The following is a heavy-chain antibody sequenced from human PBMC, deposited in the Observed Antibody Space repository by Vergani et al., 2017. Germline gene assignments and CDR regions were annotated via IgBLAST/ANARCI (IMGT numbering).Heavy chain of an antibody. J-gene: IGHJ4*02. CDR2: IYYSGST. Sequence: QLQLQESGPGLVKPSETLSLTCTVSGGSISSSSYYWGWIRQPPGKGLEWIGSIYYSGSTYYNPSLKSRVTISVDTSKNQVSLKLSSVTAADTAVYYCARFGYYCSSTSCYTYFDYWGQGTLVTVSS. CDR3: ARFGYYCSSTSCYTYFDY. V-gene: IGHV4-39*01. CDR1: GGSISSSSYY. D-gene: IGHD2-2*02.